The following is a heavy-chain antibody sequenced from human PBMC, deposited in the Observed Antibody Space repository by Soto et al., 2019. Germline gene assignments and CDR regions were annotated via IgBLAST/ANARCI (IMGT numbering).Heavy chain of an antibody. J-gene: IGHJ4*02. V-gene: IGHV1-2*02. Sequence: QVQLVQSGAEMKKPGASVKVSCKASGYTFTGYYMHWVRQAPGQGLERMGWINPNTGDTNSAQKFQGRVPMTRDTSINTAYMELSSLTSDDTAVYYCVRGTVALAGSLDYWGQGTLVTVSS. CDR3: VRGTVALAGSLDY. CDR1: GYTFTGYY. D-gene: IGHD6-19*01. CDR2: INPNTGDT.